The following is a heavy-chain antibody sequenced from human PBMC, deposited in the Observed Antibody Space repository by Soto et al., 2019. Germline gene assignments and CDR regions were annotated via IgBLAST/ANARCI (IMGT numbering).Heavy chain of an antibody. Sequence: QVQLVQSGAEVKKPGASVKVSCKASGYTFTNFGISWVRQAPGQGLEWMGWISAYNGTTNYAQNFQGRVTMTTDTPTSTAYMELRSLISDDTAVYYCAGGGTPIDYWGQGTLVTVSS. CDR1: GYTFTNFG. CDR3: AGGGTPIDY. D-gene: IGHD3-16*01. V-gene: IGHV1-18*01. CDR2: ISAYNGTT. J-gene: IGHJ4*02.